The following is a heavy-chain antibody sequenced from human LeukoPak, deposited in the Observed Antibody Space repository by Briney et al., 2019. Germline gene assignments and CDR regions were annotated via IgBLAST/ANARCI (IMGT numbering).Heavy chain of an antibody. J-gene: IGHJ6*02. V-gene: IGHV3-23*01. D-gene: IGHD4-17*01. Sequence: PGGSLRLSCAASGFTFSSYAMRWVRQAPGKGLEWVSAISGSGGSTYYADSVKGRFTISRDNSKNTLYLQMNSLRAEDTAVYYCAKEGDDYGDYGGRYYYYYGMDVWGQGTTVTVSS. CDR2: ISGSGGST. CDR1: GFTFSSYA. CDR3: AKEGDDYGDYGGRYYYYYGMDV.